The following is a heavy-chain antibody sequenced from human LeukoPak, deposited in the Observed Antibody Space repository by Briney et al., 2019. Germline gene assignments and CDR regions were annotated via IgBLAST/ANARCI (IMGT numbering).Heavy chain of an antibody. CDR3: ARDYSYYYMDV. CDR2: ISAYNGNT. V-gene: IGHV1-18*04. Sequence: GASVKVSCKASGYTFTGYYMHWVRQAPGQGLEWMGWISAYNGNTNYAQKLQGRVTMTTDTSTSTAYMELRSLRSDDTAVYYCARDYSYYYMDVWGKGTTVTVSS. D-gene: IGHD4-11*01. CDR1: GYTFTGYY. J-gene: IGHJ6*03.